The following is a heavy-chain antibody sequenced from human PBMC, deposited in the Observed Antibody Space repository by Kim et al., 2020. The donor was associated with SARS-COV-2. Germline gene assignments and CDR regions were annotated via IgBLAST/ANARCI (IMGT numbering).Heavy chain of an antibody. D-gene: IGHD3-22*01. Sequence: DSVKGRITISRDNSKNTLYLQMNSLRAEDTAVYYCARDGRDYYDSSGCHYWGQGTLVTVSS. V-gene: IGHV3-30*07. J-gene: IGHJ4*02. CDR3: ARDGRDYYDSSGCHY.